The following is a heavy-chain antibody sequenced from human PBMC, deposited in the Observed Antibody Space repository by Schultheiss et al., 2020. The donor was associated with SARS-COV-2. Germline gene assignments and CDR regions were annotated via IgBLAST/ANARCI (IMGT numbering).Heavy chain of an antibody. Sequence: SGPTLVKPTQTLTLTCTFSGFSLSTSGMCVSWIRQPPGNALEWLALIYWNDDKRYSPSLKSRLTITKDTSKNQVVLTMTNMDPVDTATYYCAHRQGVWGTFDYWGQGTLVTVSS. V-gene: IGHV2-5*08. D-gene: IGHD6-13*01. CDR1: GFSLSTSGMC. CDR3: AHRQGVWGTFDY. J-gene: IGHJ4*02. CDR2: IYWNDDK.